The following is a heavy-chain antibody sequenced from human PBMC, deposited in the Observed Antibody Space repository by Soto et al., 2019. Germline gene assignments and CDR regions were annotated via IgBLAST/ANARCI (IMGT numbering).Heavy chain of an antibody. V-gene: IGHV4-34*01. Sequence: SETLSLTCAVYGGSFSGYYWSWIRQPPGKGLEWIGEVNHSGSTNYNPSLKSRVTISVDTSKNQFSLKLSSVTAADTAVYYCATNYDSSGYFDYWGQGTLVTVSS. D-gene: IGHD3-22*01. CDR1: GGSFSGYY. J-gene: IGHJ4*02. CDR2: VNHSGST. CDR3: ATNYDSSGYFDY.